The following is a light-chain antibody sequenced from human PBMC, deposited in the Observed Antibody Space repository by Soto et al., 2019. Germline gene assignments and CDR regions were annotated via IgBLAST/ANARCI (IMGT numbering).Light chain of an antibody. CDR1: QSVTSNY. CDR2: GAS. J-gene: IGKJ4*01. V-gene: IGKV3-20*01. Sequence: PGERATLSCRASQSVTSNYLAWYQQKPGQAPRLLIFGASSRATGIPDKFSGSGSGTEFTLTISSLQPEDFATYYCLPHNGYPLTFGEGTQVDIK. CDR3: LPHNGYPLT.